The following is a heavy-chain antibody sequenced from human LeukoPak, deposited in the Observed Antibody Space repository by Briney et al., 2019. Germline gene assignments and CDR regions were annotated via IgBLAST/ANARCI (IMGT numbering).Heavy chain of an antibody. V-gene: IGHV1-69*01. Sequence: WVKVSCKASGGTFSSYAISLVRQAPGQGLEWVGGIIPIFGTANYAQTFPGRVTITADESTSTAYMELSSLRSEDTAVYYCARVPCSGGSCYSVGHNWFDPWGQGTLVTVSS. CDR3: ARVPCSGGSCYSVGHNWFDP. D-gene: IGHD2-15*01. CDR2: IIPIFGTA. J-gene: IGHJ5*02. CDR1: GGTFSSYA.